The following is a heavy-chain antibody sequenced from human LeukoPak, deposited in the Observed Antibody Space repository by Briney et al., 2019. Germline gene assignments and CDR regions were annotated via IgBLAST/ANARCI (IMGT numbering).Heavy chain of an antibody. D-gene: IGHD2-8*02. J-gene: IGHJ6*03. V-gene: IGHV3-23*01. Sequence: GGSLRLSCAASGFTFSSFAVTWVRQAPGKGLEWVSTVSGSAGRTDYADSVKGRFTISRDNLKNTLYLQMNGLRAEDTAVYYCAKNRGHCVDGVCHNYYYMDVWGRGTTVTVSS. CDR3: AKNRGHCVDGVCHNYYYMDV. CDR1: GFTFSSFA. CDR2: VSGSAGRT.